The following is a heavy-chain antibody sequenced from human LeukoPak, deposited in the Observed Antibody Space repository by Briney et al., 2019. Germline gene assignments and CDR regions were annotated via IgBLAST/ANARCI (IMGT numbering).Heavy chain of an antibody. Sequence: GGSLRLSCAASGFTVGSKYMNWVRQAPGKGLEGVSILYSGSDTYYSDSVKGRFTISRDDSKNNLSLQMNSLRTEDTAVYYCARVGDHFHWYFDLWGRGTLVTVSS. D-gene: IGHD3-10*01. CDR1: GFTVGSKY. CDR3: ARVGDHFHWYFDL. CDR2: LYSGSDT. J-gene: IGHJ2*01. V-gene: IGHV3-53*01.